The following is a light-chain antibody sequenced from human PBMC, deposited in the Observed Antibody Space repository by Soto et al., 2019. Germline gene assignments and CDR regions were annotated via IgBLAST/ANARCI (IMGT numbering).Light chain of an antibody. CDR2: DAS. CDR1: QRVSRN. J-gene: IGKJ1*01. Sequence: IVMTLSPSTLSVSQGARATLSCRASQRVSRNLAGYQQKPGQAPRLLIYDASTRATGIPARFSGSGSETEFTLTISSLQSEDFAVYYCQQYNNWPRTFGQGTKVDI. CDR3: QQYNNWPRT. V-gene: IGKV3-15*01.